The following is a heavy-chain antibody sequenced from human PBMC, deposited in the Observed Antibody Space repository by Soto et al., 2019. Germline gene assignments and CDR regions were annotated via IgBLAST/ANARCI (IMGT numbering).Heavy chain of an antibody. V-gene: IGHV4-59*01. CDR1: GGSISSYY. Sequence: SETLSLTCTVSGGSISSYYWSWIRQPPGKGLEWIGYIYYSGSTNYNPSLKSRVTISVDTSKNQFSLKLSSVTAADTAVYYCARGCGAAASPSYYYYYGMDVWGQGTKVTVSS. D-gene: IGHD6-13*01. J-gene: IGHJ6*02. CDR2: IYYSGST. CDR3: ARGCGAAASPSYYYYYGMDV.